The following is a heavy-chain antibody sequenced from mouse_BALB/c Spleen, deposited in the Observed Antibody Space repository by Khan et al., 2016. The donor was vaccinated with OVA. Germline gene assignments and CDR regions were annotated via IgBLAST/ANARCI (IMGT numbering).Heavy chain of an antibody. CDR2: ILPGSGRN. J-gene: IGHJ3*01. V-gene: IGHV1-9*01. CDR1: GYTFSSYW. D-gene: IGHD1-1*01. CDR3: ARGNYYGSSSWFGY. Sequence: QVRLQQSGAELMKPGASVKISCKATGYTFSSYWIEWVKQRPGHGLEWIGEILPGSGRNNYNEKFKGKATFTADTSSNTAYMQLSNLTSDDSAVYYCARGNYYGSSSWFGYWGQGTLVTVCA.